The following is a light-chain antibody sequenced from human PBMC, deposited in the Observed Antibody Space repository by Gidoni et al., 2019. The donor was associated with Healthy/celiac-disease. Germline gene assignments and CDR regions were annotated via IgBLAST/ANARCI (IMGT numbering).Light chain of an antibody. Sequence: SYELTQPPSVSVSPGQTASITYSGDKLGDKYAYWYQQKPGQSPVLVIYQDNKRPSGIPERFSGSNSGNTATLTISGTQAMDEADYYCQAWDSSTAVFGGGTKLTVL. CDR1: KLGDKY. J-gene: IGLJ2*01. CDR3: QAWDSSTAV. CDR2: QDN. V-gene: IGLV3-1*01.